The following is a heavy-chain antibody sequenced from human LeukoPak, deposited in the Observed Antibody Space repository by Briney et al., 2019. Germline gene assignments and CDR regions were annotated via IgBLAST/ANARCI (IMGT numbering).Heavy chain of an antibody. D-gene: IGHD3-10*01. CDR2: IYTSGST. Sequence: PSETLSLTCTVSGGSISSYYWSWIRQPAGKGLEWIGRIYTSGSTSYNPSLKSRVTMSVDTSKNQFSLKLSSVTAADTAVYYCARHGGDGSYPYYYYYMDVWGKGTTVTISS. CDR3: ARHGGDGSYPYYYYYMDV. J-gene: IGHJ6*03. V-gene: IGHV4-4*07. CDR1: GGSISSYY.